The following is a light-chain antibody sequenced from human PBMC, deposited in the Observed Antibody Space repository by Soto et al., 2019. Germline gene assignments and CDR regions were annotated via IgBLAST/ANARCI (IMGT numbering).Light chain of an antibody. J-gene: IGLJ2*01. CDR1: SGHSSNI. Sequence: QAVVTQSSSASASLGSSVKLTCTLSSGHSSNIIAWDQQQPGKAPRYLIKLEGSGRYNKGSGVPDRFSGSSSGADRYLTISHLPFDDAADYCGETGDSKTRVFGGGTKLTVL. CDR2: LEGSGRY. CDR3: ETGDSKTRV. V-gene: IGLV4-60*02.